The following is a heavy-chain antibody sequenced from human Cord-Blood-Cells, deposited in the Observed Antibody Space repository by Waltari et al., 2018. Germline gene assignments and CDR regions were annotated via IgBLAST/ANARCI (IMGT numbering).Heavy chain of an antibody. CDR3: ARARGDKSSSTSLYYFDY. CDR2: IIPIFGTA. D-gene: IGHD2-2*01. CDR1: GGTFSSYA. V-gene: IGHV1-69*01. J-gene: IGHJ4*02. Sequence: QVQLVQSGAEVKKPGSSVKVSRKASGGTFSSYAISWVRQAPGQGLEWMGGIIPIFGTANYAQKFQGRVTITADESTSTAYMELSSLRSEDTAVYYCARARGDKSSSTSLYYFDYWGQGTLVTVSS.